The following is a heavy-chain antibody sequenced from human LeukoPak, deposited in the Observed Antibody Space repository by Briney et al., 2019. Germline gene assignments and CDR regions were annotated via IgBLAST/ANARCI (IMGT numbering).Heavy chain of an antibody. CDR1: GFIFSSYS. J-gene: IGHJ4*02. CDR2: ISSSSSYI. CDR3: ARAPAYYDFWSIDY. D-gene: IGHD3-3*01. Sequence: GGSLRLSCAASGFIFSSYSMNWVRQAPGKGLEWVSSISSSSSYIYYADSVKGRFTISRDNAKNSLYLQMNSLRAEDTAVYYCARAPAYYDFWSIDYWGQGTLVTVSS. V-gene: IGHV3-21*01.